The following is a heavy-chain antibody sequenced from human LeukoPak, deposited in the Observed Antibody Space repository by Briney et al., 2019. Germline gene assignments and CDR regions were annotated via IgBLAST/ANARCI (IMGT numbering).Heavy chain of an antibody. J-gene: IGHJ4*02. V-gene: IGHV1-18*01. Sequence: ASVKVSCKASGYTFTSYGISWVRQAPGQGLEWMGWISAYNGNTNYAQKLQGRVTMTTDTSTSTAHMELRSLRSDDTAVYYCARDLSDIVLMVYAPRGDCWGQGTLVTVSS. CDR2: ISAYNGNT. CDR1: GYTFTSYG. D-gene: IGHD2-8*01. CDR3: ARDLSDIVLMVYAPRGDC.